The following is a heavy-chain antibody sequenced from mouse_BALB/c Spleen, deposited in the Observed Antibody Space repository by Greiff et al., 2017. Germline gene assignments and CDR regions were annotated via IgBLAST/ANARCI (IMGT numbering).Heavy chain of an antibody. CDR1: GFSLTSYG. CDR2: IWSGGST. J-gene: IGHJ1*01. Sequence: VQRVESGPGLVQPSQSLSITCTVSGFSLTSYGVHWVRQSPGKGLEWLGVIWSGGSTDYNAAFISRLSISKDNSKSQVFFKMNSLQADDTAIYYCARNSPVRYFDVWGAGTTVTVSS. V-gene: IGHV2-4-1*01. D-gene: IGHD1-1*01. CDR3: ARNSPVRYFDV.